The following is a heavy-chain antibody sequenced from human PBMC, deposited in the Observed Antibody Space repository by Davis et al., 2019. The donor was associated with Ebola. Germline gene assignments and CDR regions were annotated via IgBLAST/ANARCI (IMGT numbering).Heavy chain of an antibody. CDR3: VRDPGVLRFLEWSAYYNMDI. Sequence: GESLKISCAASGFTLSNYWMYWVRQVPGKGLMWVSRIDSDGGNRKYADSVKGRFTISRDNAKNTLYLQMNSLTADDTAVYYCVRDPGVLRFLEWSAYYNMDIWGQGTTVTVSS. D-gene: IGHD3-3*01. V-gene: IGHV3-74*01. CDR2: IDSDGGNR. J-gene: IGHJ6*02. CDR1: GFTLSNYW.